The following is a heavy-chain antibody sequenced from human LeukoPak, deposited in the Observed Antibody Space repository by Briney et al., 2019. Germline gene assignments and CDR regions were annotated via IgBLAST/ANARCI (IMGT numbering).Heavy chain of an antibody. Sequence: GGSLRLSCAASGFTFSSYGMHWVRQAPGKGLEWVAFIRYDGSNKYYADSVKGRFTISRDNSKNTLYLQMNSLRAEDTAVYYCAKDFYGSGSLTNFDYWGQGTLVTVSS. CDR1: GFTFSSYG. CDR3: AKDFYGSGSLTNFDY. D-gene: IGHD3-10*01. J-gene: IGHJ4*02. CDR2: IRYDGSNK. V-gene: IGHV3-30*02.